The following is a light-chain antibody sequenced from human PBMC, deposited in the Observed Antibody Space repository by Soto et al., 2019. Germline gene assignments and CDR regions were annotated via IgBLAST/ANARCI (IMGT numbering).Light chain of an antibody. CDR1: QSVSSN. V-gene: IGKV3-20*01. CDR2: GAS. J-gene: IGKJ1*01. Sequence: EIVMTHSPATLSVSPGERATLSCRASQSVSSNLAVYQQIPGQAPRLLIYGASNRATGIPDRFSGSGSGTDFTLTISRREPEDFAVYYCQQYGSSGTFGQGTKV. CDR3: QQYGSSGT.